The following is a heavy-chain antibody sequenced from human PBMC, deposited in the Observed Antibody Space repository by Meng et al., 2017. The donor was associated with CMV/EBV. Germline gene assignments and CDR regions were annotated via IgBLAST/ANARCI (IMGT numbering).Heavy chain of an antibody. CDR2: IYSGGST. V-gene: IGHV3-66*01. J-gene: IGHJ4*02. CDR1: GFTVSSNY. Sequence: GESLKISCAASGFTVSSNYMSWVRQAPGKGLEWVSVIYSGGSTYYAAPVKGRFTISRDDSKNTLYLQMNSLKTEDTAVYYCTTASSPDYWGQGTLVTVSS. CDR3: TTASSPDY.